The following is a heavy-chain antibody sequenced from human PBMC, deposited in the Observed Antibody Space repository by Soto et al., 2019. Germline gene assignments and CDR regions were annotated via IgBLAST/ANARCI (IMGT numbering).Heavy chain of an antibody. CDR2: ISASGGST. CDR1: GFSFSSYA. D-gene: IGHD3-3*01. CDR3: AKDRGGRAIFGVLIIDGMDV. J-gene: IGHJ6*02. V-gene: IGHV3-23*01. Sequence: EVQLLESGGGLVQPGGSLRVSCPASGFSFSSYAMNWVRQAPGKGLEWVSAISASGGSTYYAAAVEGRFTISRDNSRNTLYLQMNSLRAEDTAEYYCAKDRGGRAIFGVLIIDGMDVWGQGTTVTVSS.